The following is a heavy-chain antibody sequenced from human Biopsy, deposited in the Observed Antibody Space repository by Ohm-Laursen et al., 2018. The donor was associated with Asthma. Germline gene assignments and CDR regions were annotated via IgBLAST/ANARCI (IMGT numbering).Heavy chain of an antibody. CDR2: INPHNGDT. D-gene: IGHD2-8*01. J-gene: IGHJ6*02. CDR1: GDSFSNYA. Sequence: ATVKISCKASGDSFSNYAISWVRQAPGQGLQWMGRINPHNGDTHYAEKFQGRVTMTSDTSINTAYMEVYRLRSDDTARFFCAGYINAIPAYFCFERRRHYGLEAWGQGTAVTVSS. V-gene: IGHV1-2*06. CDR3: AGYINAIPAYFCFERRRHYGLEA.